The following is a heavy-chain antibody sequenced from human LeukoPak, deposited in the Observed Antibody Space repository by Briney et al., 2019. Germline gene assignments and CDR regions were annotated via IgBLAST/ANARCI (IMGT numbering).Heavy chain of an antibody. CDR1: GGSISSGDYY. J-gene: IGHJ5*02. V-gene: IGHV4-30-4*01. CDR3: ARGRPRGYNWFDP. CDR2: IYYSGST. Sequence: SQTLSLTCTVSGGSISSGDYYWSWIRQPPGKGLEWIGYIYYSGSTYYNPSLKSRVTISVDTSKNQFSLKLSSVTAADTAVYYCARGRPRGYNWFDPWGQGTLVTVSS.